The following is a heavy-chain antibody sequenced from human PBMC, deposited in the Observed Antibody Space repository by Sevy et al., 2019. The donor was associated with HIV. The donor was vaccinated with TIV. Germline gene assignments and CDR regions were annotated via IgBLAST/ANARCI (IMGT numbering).Heavy chain of an antibody. CDR2: IKQDGSEK. V-gene: IGHV3-7*01. CDR1: GFTFRSYW. J-gene: IGHJ6*02. Sequence: GGSLRLSCAASGFTFRSYWMTWVRQAPGKGLEWVANIKQDGSEKDYSDSLKGRFSISRDNSKNSVHLQINTLRPEDTAVYYCAREGSAYETYCYHYAMDVWGQGTLVTVSS. D-gene: IGHD3-16*01. CDR3: AREGSAYETYCYHYAMDV.